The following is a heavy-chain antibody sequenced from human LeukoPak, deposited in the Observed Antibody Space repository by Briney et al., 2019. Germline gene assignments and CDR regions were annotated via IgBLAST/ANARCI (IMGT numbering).Heavy chain of an antibody. J-gene: IGHJ2*01. CDR3: TTASLRSARYFDL. D-gene: IGHD5-12*01. V-gene: IGHV3-15*01. Sequence: GGSLRLSCAASGFTFSNAWMTWVRQAPGKGLEWVGRIRSKTDGGTTVYAAPVKGRFTISRDDSKNTLYLQMNSLKTEDTAVYYCTTASLRSARYFDLWGRGTLVTVSS. CDR2: IRSKTDGGTT. CDR1: GFTFSNAW.